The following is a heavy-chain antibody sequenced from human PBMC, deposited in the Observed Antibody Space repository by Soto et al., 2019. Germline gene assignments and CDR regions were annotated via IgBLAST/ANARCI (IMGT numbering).Heavy chain of an antibody. CDR1: GFTFSSYA. Sequence: GGSLRLSCAASGFTFSSYAMHWVRQAPGKGLEWVAVISYDGSNKYYADSVKGRFTISRDNSKNTLYLQMNSLRAEDTAVYYCARAGYGMDVWGQGTTVTVSS. CDR3: ARAGYGMDV. CDR2: ISYDGSNK. V-gene: IGHV3-30-3*01. J-gene: IGHJ6*02.